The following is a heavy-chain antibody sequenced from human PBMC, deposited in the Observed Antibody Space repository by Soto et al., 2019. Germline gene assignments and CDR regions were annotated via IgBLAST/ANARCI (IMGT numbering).Heavy chain of an antibody. Sequence: QVQLQESGPGLVTPSETLSLTCTVSGGSVSSGNSYWTWIRQPPGKGLEWIGKIQDRGATDYNPSLKSRGTISIDTSKDQFSLKLSSMTAADTAVYYCARGGTCGYYGVIDCWGQGTLVIVSS. J-gene: IGHJ4*02. D-gene: IGHD3-22*01. V-gene: IGHV4-61*01. CDR3: ARGGTCGYYGVIDC. CDR1: GGSVSSGNSY. CDR2: IQDRGAT.